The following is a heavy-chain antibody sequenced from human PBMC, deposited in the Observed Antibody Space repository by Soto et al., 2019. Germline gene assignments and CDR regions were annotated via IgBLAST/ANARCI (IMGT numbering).Heavy chain of an antibody. CDR2: MYYNGNI. CDR1: GGSISNYY. Sequence: SETLSLTCNVSGGSISNYYWTWVRQSPEKGLEWIGYMYYNGNINYNPSLKSRVTISIDTSKNQFSLTLKSVTAADAAVYYCASGGNWFDPWGQGVLVTV. D-gene: IGHD3-16*01. CDR3: ASGGNWFDP. V-gene: IGHV4-59*01. J-gene: IGHJ5*02.